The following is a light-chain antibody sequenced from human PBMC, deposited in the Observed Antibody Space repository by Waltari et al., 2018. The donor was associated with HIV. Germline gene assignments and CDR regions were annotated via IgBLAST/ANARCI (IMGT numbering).Light chain of an antibody. Sequence: IVLTQSTATLSLSPGERATLSCRASQSVSIYLAWYQQKPGQPPRLLIYDASNRATAIPARFSGSGSGTDFTLTISSLEPEDFAVYYCQQRSRWPPAYTFGQGTKLEIK. CDR3: QQRSRWPPAYT. CDR1: QSVSIY. V-gene: IGKV3-11*01. CDR2: DAS. J-gene: IGKJ2*01.